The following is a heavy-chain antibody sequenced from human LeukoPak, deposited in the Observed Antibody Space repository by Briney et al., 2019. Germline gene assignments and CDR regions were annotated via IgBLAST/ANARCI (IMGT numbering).Heavy chain of an antibody. V-gene: IGHV4-34*01. J-gene: IGHJ6*03. CDR2: INHGGST. Sequence: SETLSLTCAVYGGSFSGYYWSWIRQPPGKGLEWIGEINHGGSTNYNTSLKSRVTISVDTSKDQFSLKLSSVTAADTAVYYCARVGDPGGYYYYYYMDVWGKGTTVSVSS. D-gene: IGHD2-21*02. CDR1: GGSFSGYY. CDR3: ARVGDPGGYYYYYYMDV.